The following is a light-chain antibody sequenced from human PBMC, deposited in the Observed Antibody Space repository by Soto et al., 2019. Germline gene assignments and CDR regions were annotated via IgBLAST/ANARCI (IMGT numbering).Light chain of an antibody. CDR1: QSVSHNY. CDR2: GAP. Sequence: TVLAPSARAVPLTPGESATRSSRAYQSVSHNYLAWDQQKPGLAPSLAIYGAPNRATGIPDRFSGSGSGTDFTLPISRLEPQDFAVYYCQQYGSSGTYGQGSKVHI. V-gene: IGKV3-20*01. CDR3: QQYGSSGT. J-gene: IGKJ1*01.